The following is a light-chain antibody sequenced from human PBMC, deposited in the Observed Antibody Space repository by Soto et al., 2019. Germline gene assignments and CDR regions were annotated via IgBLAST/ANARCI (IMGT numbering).Light chain of an antibody. V-gene: IGKV3-20*01. CDR3: QQYGSSIT. CDR1: QSVSSSY. Sequence: ILFTPAPGTPSLSPGETATLSCTASQSVSSSYLAWYQQKPGQAPRLLIYGASSRATGIPDRFSGSGSGTDFTLTISRLEPEDFAVYYCQQYGSSITFGQGTRLEIK. J-gene: IGKJ5*01. CDR2: GAS.